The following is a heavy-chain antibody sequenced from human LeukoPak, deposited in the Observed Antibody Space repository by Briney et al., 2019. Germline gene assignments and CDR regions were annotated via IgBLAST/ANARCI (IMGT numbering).Heavy chain of an antibody. J-gene: IGHJ3*02. CDR2: IYYSGRP. D-gene: IGHD3-10*01. V-gene: IGHV4-31*03. CDR1: GGSISSAGYY. CDR3: ATFGEDDAFDM. Sequence: PSETLSLTCTVSGGSISSAGYYWSWIRQHPGKGLEWIGYIYYSGRPYYNPSLKSRVTISVATSKTQFSLKLSSVTAADMVLYCCATFGEDDAFDMWGGGTMVSVSS.